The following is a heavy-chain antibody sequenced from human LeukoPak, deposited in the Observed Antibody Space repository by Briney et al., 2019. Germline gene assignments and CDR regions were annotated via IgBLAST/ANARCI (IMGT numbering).Heavy chain of an antibody. D-gene: IGHD6-19*01. CDR3: ARWLSDAFDI. CDR2: VYYTGNT. V-gene: IGHV4-61*05. J-gene: IGHJ3*02. CDR1: GGSISSSSYY. Sequence: SETLSLTCTVSGGSISSSSYYWGWIRQPPGKGLEWIGYVYYTGNTNCNPSLKSRVTISVDTSKNQFSLKLSSVTAADTAVYYCARWLSDAFDIWGQGTMVTVSS.